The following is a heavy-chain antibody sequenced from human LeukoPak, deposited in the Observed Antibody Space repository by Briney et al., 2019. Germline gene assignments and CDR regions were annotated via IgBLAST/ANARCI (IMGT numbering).Heavy chain of an antibody. J-gene: IGHJ5*02. V-gene: IGHV3-23*01. CDR1: GFTFSSYA. CDR2: ISGSGGST. D-gene: IGHD6-19*01. Sequence: GGSLRLSCAASGFTFSSYAMSWVRLAPGKGLEWVSAISGSGGSTYYADSVKGRFTISRDNSKNTLYLQMNSLRAEDTAVYYCAKLGNGWYTLNWFDPWGQGTLVTVS. CDR3: AKLGNGWYTLNWFDP.